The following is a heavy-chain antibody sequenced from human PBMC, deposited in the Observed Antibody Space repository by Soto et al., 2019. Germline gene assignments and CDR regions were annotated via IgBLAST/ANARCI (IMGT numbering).Heavy chain of an antibody. CDR1: GFTFSSYA. CDR3: AKDRGGYYGSGSYYNFDY. J-gene: IGHJ4*02. Sequence: GGSLRLSCAASGFTFSSYAMSWVRQAPGKGLEWVSAISGSGGSTYYADSVKGRFTISRDNSKNTLYLQMNSLRAEDTAVYYCAKDRGGYYGSGSYYNFDYWGQGTLVIVSS. V-gene: IGHV3-23*01. CDR2: ISGSGGST. D-gene: IGHD3-10*01.